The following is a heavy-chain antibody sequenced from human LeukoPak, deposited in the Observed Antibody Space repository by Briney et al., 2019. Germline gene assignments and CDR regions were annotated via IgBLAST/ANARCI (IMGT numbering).Heavy chain of an antibody. D-gene: IGHD6-13*01. CDR2: ISSSSSYI. CDR3: AGQQLVESYFDY. Sequence: PGGSLRLSYAASGFTFSSYSMNWVRQAPGKGLEWVSSISSSSSYIYYADSVKGRFTISRDNAKNSLYLQMNSLRAEDTAVYYCAGQQLVESYFDYWGQGTLVTVSS. V-gene: IGHV3-21*01. CDR1: GFTFSSYS. J-gene: IGHJ4*02.